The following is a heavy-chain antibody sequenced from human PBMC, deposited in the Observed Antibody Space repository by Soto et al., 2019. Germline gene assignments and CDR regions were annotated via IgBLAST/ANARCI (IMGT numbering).Heavy chain of an antibody. J-gene: IGHJ5*02. Sequence: GGSLRLSCTASGFTFGDYAMSLFRQAPGKGLEWVGFIRSKAYGGTTEYAASVKGRFTISRDDSKSIAYLQMNSLKTEDTAVYYCTLYSSSSHWFDPWGQGTLVTVSS. CDR3: TLYSSSSHWFDP. CDR1: GFTFGDYA. CDR2: IRSKAYGGTT. D-gene: IGHD6-6*01. V-gene: IGHV3-49*03.